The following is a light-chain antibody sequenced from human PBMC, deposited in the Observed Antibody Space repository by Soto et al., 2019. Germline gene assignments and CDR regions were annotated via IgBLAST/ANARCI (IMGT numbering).Light chain of an antibody. J-gene: IGKJ1*01. CDR1: QSISSY. V-gene: IGKV1-17*01. CDR3: QQYNGYSRT. CDR2: AAS. Sequence: DIQMTQSPSSLSASVGDRVTITCRASQSISSYLNWYQQKPGKAPKRLIYAASSLQSGVPSRFSGSGSGTEFTLTISSLQPEDFATFYCQQYNGYSRTFGQGTKVDIK.